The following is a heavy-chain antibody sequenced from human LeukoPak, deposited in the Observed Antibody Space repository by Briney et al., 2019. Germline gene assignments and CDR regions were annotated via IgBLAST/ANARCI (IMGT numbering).Heavy chain of an antibody. J-gene: IGHJ4*02. CDR3: AKVRGVDY. CDR2: ISGRGGTT. Sequence: PEGSLRLSCAASGFTFSSYAMSWVRQAPGKGLECVSSISGRGGTTYYADSVKGRFTISRDNSKNTLYLQMNSLRAEDTAVYYCAKVRGVDYWGQGTLVTVSS. CDR1: GFTFSSYA. V-gene: IGHV3-23*01.